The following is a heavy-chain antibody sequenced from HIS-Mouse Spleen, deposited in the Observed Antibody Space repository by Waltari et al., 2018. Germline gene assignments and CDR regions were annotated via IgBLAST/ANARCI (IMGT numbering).Heavy chain of an antibody. CDR3: ARGGLAAAGWYFDR. CDR1: GLCVIGKY. J-gene: IGHJ2*01. CDR2: IYSGGST. D-gene: IGHD6-13*01. Sequence: EVQLVESGGGLIQPGGSMRLSCAAAGLCVIGKYISWVRRAPGEGLGWVSGIYSGGSTYYADSVKGRFTISRDNSKNTLYLQMNSRRAEDTAVYYCARGGLAAAGWYFDRWGRGTLVTVSS. V-gene: IGHV3-53*01.